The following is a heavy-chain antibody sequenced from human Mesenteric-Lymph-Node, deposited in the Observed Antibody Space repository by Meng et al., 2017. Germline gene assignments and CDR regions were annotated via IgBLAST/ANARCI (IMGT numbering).Heavy chain of an antibody. CDR1: GGSISSGDYF. V-gene: IGHV4-30-4*01. CDR3: ARGPTTYFDY. CDR2: IYYSGST. D-gene: IGHD4-17*01. J-gene: IGHJ4*02. Sequence: QVQLQESGPGWVRPSQTRCLTCSVFGGSISSGDYFWSWIRQPPGKGLEWIGYIYYSGSTYYNPSLKSRVTISVDTSKNQFSLKLSSVTAADTAVYYCARGPTTYFDYWGQGTLVTVSS.